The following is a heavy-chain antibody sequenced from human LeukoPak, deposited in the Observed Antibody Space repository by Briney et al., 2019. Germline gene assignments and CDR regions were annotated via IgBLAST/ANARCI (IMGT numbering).Heavy chain of an antibody. Sequence: GESLKISCKGSGYSFTNHWIGWVRQMPGKGLEWMGIIYPGASDTRYSPSFQGLVTMSVDKSISTAYLQWSSLKASDAAMYYCARRTVVGATVAASRYFDYWGQGTLVTVSS. V-gene: IGHV5-51*01. D-gene: IGHD1-26*01. J-gene: IGHJ4*02. CDR1: GYSFTNHW. CDR3: ARRTVVGATVAASRYFDY. CDR2: IYPGASDT.